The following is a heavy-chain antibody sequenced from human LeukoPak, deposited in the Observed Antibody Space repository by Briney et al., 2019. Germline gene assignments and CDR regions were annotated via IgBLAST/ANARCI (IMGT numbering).Heavy chain of an antibody. D-gene: IGHD3-10*01. CDR2: INHSGST. V-gene: IGHV4-34*01. J-gene: IGHJ4*02. CDR3: ARGAYRIFRYYYGSGSFRDFDY. CDR1: GGSFSGYY. Sequence: SETLSLTCAVYGGSFSGYYWSWIRQLPGKGLEWIGEINHSGSTNYNPSLKSRVTISVDTSKNQFSLKLSSVTAADTAVYYCARGAYRIFRYYYGSGSFRDFDYWGQGTLVTVSS.